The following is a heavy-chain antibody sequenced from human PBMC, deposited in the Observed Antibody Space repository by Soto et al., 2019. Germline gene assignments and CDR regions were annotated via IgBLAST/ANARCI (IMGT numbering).Heavy chain of an antibody. CDR1: GGSISSGSSY. V-gene: IGHV4-39*01. D-gene: IGHD3-22*01. J-gene: IGHJ4*02. CDR3: AGLFPYESSGYYLNY. Sequence: PSETLSLTCTVSGGSISSGSSYWGWIRQPPGKGLEWIGSIYYLGNTYYNPSLGGRVSISVDTSKNQFSLKLKSVTAADTAVFYCAGLFPYESSGYYLNYLGQGTLVTVSS. CDR2: IYYLGNT.